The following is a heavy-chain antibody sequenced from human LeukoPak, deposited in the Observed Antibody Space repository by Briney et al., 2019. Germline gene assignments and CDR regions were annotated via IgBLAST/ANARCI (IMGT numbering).Heavy chain of an antibody. CDR1: GGSISSSSYY. D-gene: IGHD6-13*01. CDR2: IYYSGST. J-gene: IGHJ6*02. V-gene: IGHV4-39*01. CDR3: ARHIAAAGPDYGMDV. Sequence: PSETLSLTCTVSGGSISSSSYYWGWIRQPPGKGREWIGSIYYSGSTYYNPSLKSRVTISVDTSKNQFSLKLSSVTAADTAVYYCARHIAAAGPDYGMDVWGQGTTVTVSS.